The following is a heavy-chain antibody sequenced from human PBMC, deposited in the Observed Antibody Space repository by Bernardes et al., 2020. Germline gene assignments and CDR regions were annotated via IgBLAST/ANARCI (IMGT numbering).Heavy chain of an antibody. CDR2: ISAYNGNT. Sequence: ASVKVSCKASGYTFTSYGISWVRQAPGQGLEWMGWISAYNGNTNYAQKLQGRVTMTTDTSTSTAYMELRSLRSDDTAVYYCARISPVEMATITPRGHLGAAYYFDYWGQGTLVTVSS. CDR3: ARISPVEMATITPRGHLGAAYYFDY. J-gene: IGHJ4*02. V-gene: IGHV1-18*01. D-gene: IGHD5-12*01. CDR1: GYTFTSYG.